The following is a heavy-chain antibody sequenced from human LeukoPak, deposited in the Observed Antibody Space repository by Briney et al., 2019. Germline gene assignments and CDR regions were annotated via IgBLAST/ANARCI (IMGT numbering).Heavy chain of an antibody. D-gene: IGHD2-15*01. CDR1: GGSFSGYH. V-gene: IGHV4-34*01. Sequence: RSETLSLICAVYGGSFSGYHWSWIRQPPGKGLEWIGEIDHSGSTNYNPSLKSRVTLSVDQSKNQFSLKLTSVTAADTAVYYCARGVCSGGSCYSEWNYWGQGTLVTVSS. J-gene: IGHJ4*02. CDR3: ARGVCSGGSCYSEWNY. CDR2: IDHSGST.